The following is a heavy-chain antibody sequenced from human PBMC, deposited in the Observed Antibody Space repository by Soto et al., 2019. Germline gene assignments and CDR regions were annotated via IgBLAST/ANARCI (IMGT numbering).Heavy chain of an antibody. Sequence: ASVKVSCKASGYTFTSYGISWVRQAPGQVLEWMGWISAYNGNTNYAQKLQGRVTMTTDTSTSTAYIELRSLRPDDTAVYYCARGFGGDWETLDIWGQGTMVTVSS. D-gene: IGHD2-21*02. CDR1: GYTFTSYG. V-gene: IGHV1-18*01. J-gene: IGHJ3*02. CDR2: ISAYNGNT. CDR3: ARGFGGDWETLDI.